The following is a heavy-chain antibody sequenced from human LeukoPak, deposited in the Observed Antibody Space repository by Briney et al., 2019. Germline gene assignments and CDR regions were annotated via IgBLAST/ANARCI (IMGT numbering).Heavy chain of an antibody. CDR1: GYTFTSYG. Sequence: ASVKVSCKASGYTFTSYGISWVRQAPGQGLEWMGWISAYNGNTNYAQKLQGRVTMTTDTSTSTAYMELRSLRSDDTAVYYCARDDIVGALSDAFDIWGQGTMVTVSS. D-gene: IGHD1-26*01. J-gene: IGHJ3*02. V-gene: IGHV1-18*01. CDR2: ISAYNGNT. CDR3: ARDDIVGALSDAFDI.